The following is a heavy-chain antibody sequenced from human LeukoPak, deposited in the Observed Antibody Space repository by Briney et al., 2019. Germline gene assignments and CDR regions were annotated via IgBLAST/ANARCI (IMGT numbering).Heavy chain of an antibody. Sequence: KPSETLSLTCAVYGGSFSGYYWSWIRQPPGKGLEWIGEINHSGSTNYNPSLKSRVTISVDTSKNQFSLKLSSVTAADTAVYYCARQRNSGSCYDTIDYWGQGTLVTVSS. CDR1: GGSFSGYY. CDR3: ARQRNSGSCYDTIDY. J-gene: IGHJ4*02. CDR2: INHSGST. V-gene: IGHV4-34*01. D-gene: IGHD1-26*01.